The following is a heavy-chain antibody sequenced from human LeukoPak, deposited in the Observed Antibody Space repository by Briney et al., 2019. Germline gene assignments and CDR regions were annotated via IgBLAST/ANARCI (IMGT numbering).Heavy chain of an antibody. CDR3: ARGPLYYVWGSYRPAPPYYFDY. V-gene: IGHV4-59*08. CDR1: GGSISSYY. D-gene: IGHD3-16*02. CDR2: IYYSGST. Sequence: SETLSLTCTVSGGSISSYYWSWIRQPPGKGLEWIGYIYYSGSTYYNPSLKSRVTISVDTSKNQFSLKLSSVTAADTAVYYCARGPLYYVWGSYRPAPPYYFDYWGQGTLVTVSS. J-gene: IGHJ4*02.